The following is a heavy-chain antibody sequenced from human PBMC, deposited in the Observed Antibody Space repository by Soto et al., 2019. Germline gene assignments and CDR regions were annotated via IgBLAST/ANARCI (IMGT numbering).Heavy chain of an antibody. CDR2: VIYDGTNK. V-gene: IGHV3-30-3*01. CDR1: GFTFSDYA. Sequence: QVQLVESGGGVVQPGRSLRLSCAASGFTFSDYAMHWVRQAPGKGLDWVAYVIYDGTNKYYADSVKGRFSISRDNSKNTLYLQMNSLTTEDTALYYCAREGGGSNWRDPWRQGTLVTVSS. D-gene: IGHD1-26*01. CDR3: AREGGGSNWRDP. J-gene: IGHJ5*02.